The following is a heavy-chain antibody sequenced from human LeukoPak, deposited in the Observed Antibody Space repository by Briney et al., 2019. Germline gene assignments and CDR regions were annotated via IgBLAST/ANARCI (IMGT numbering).Heavy chain of an antibody. J-gene: IGHJ6*02. CDR2: TFYRSKWYN. CDR3: ARAEEVPARPNYYYGMDV. V-gene: IGHV6-1*01. CDR1: GDSVSRNGAA. Sequence: SQTLSLTCAISGDSVSRNGAAWDWIRQSPSRGLEWLGRTFYRSKWYNDYAASVKSRITINPDTSKNQFSLQLNSVTPEDTAVYYCARAEEVPARPNYYYGMDVWGQGTTVTVSS. D-gene: IGHD6-6*01.